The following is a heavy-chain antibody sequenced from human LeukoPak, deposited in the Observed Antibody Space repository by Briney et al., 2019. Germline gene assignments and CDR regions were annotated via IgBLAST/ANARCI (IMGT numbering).Heavy chain of an antibody. J-gene: IGHJ4*02. CDR3: AKGIVGATTPFDY. CDR2: ISGSGGST. V-gene: IGHV3-23*01. CDR1: GFTFSSYA. D-gene: IGHD1-26*01. Sequence: QTGGSLRLSCAASGFTFSSYAMSWVRQAPGKGLEWVSAISGSGGSTYYADSVKGRFTISRDNSKNTLYLQMNSLRAEDTAVYYCAKGIVGATTPFDYWGQGTLDTASS.